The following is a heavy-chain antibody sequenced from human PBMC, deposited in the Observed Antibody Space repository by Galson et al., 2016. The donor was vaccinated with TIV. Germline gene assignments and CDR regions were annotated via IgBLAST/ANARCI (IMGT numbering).Heavy chain of an antibody. J-gene: IGHJ4*02. Sequence: SVKVSCKASGGSFTNHAIRWVRQVPGQGLEWMGGTITILGTPNYAQRFQGRVTMTEDTSTDTAYMELSSLRSEDTAVYYCATDVSTQYFDTSGYSPLGFWGQGTLVVVSS. V-gene: IGHV1-69*10. CDR3: ATDVSTQYFDTSGYSPLGF. D-gene: IGHD3-22*01. CDR1: GGSFTNHA. CDR2: TITILGTP.